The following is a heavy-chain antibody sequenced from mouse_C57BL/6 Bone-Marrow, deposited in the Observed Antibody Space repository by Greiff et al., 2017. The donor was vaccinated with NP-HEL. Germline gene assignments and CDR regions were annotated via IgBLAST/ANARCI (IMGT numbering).Heavy chain of an antibody. V-gene: IGHV1-15*01. CDR2: IDPETGGT. D-gene: IGHD4-1*01. Sequence: VKLMASGAELVRPGASVTLSCKASGYTFTDYEMHWVKQPPVHGLEWIGAIDPETGGTAYNQKFKGKAILTADKSSSTAYMELRSLTSEDSAVYYCTRGLGPGYWGQGTTLTVSS. CDR3: TRGLGPGY. CDR1: GYTFTDYE. J-gene: IGHJ2*01.